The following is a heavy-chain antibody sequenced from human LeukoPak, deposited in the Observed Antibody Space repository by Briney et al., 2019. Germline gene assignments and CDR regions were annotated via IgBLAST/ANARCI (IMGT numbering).Heavy chain of an antibody. J-gene: IGHJ5*02. V-gene: IGHV4-39*07. D-gene: IGHD3-9*01. CDR2: IYNSGST. CDR1: GFTFSSYS. CDR3: AREERVILTGYGIWFDP. Sequence: PGGSLRLSCAASGFTFSSYSMNWIRQPPGKGLEWIGSIYNSGSTYYNPSLKSRVTISVDTSKNQFSLKLSSVTAADTAVYYCAREERVILTGYGIWFDPWGQGTLVTVSS.